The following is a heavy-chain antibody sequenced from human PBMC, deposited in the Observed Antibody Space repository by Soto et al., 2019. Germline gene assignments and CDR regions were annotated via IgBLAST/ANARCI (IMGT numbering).Heavy chain of an antibody. CDR2: ISASNGNT. CDR3: ARNSGPVYCSGGSCYRTRVNWFDP. Sequence: GASVKVSCKASGYTFASYGISWGRQAPGQGLEWMGWISASNGNTNYAQKLQGRVTMTTDTSTSTAYMELRSLRSDDTAVYYCARNSGPVYCSGGSCYRTRVNWFDPWGQGTLVTVSS. D-gene: IGHD2-15*01. V-gene: IGHV1-18*01. J-gene: IGHJ5*02. CDR1: GYTFASYG.